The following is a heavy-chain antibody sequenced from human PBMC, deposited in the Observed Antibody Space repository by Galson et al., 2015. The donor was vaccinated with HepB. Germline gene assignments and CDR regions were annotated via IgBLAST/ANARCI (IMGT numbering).Heavy chain of an antibody. CDR3: ARDSRGYYGSGSPYPV. CDR2: IIPILGIA. CDR1: GGTFSSYA. J-gene: IGHJ4*02. D-gene: IGHD3-10*01. Sequence: SVKVSCKASGGTFSSYAISWVRQAPGQGLEWMGRIIPILGIANYAQKFQGRVTITADKSTSTAYMELSSLRSEDTAVYYCARDSRGYYGSGSPYPVWGQGTLVTVSS. V-gene: IGHV1-69*04.